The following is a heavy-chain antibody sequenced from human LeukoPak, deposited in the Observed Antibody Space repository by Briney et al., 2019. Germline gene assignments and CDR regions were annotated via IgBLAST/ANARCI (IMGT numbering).Heavy chain of an antibody. D-gene: IGHD6-6*01. CDR1: GGSFSDYY. Sequence: SETLSLTCAVYGGSFSDYYWTWIRQPPGKGLEWIGEINHSGSTNYNPSLKSRVTISVDTSKNQFSLNLSSVTAADTAVYYCARTSSSRNYYYYYMDVWGKGTTVTVSS. CDR3: ARTSSSRNYYYYYMDV. J-gene: IGHJ6*03. V-gene: IGHV4-34*01. CDR2: INHSGST.